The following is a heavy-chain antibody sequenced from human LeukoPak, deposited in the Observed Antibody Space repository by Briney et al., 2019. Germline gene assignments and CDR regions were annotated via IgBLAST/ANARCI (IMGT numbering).Heavy chain of an antibody. D-gene: IGHD3-9*01. CDR3: ARDFGYYDILKGNWFEP. Sequence: PSETLSLTCTVSGGSISNFYWSWIRQFPGKGLEWIGYIYYSGSTKYNPSLKSRVTISVDTSKKQFSLKLSSVTAADTAVYYCARDFGYYDILKGNWFEPWGQGTLVTVSS. J-gene: IGHJ5*02. V-gene: IGHV4-59*01. CDR2: IYYSGST. CDR1: GGSISNFY.